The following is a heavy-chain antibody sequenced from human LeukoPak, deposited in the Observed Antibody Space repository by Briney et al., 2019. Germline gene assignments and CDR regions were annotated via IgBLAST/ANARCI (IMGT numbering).Heavy chain of an antibody. V-gene: IGHV3-30*18. CDR3: AKDDGFGTPYGMDV. CDR1: GFTFSSYG. J-gene: IGHJ6*02. D-gene: IGHD3-10*01. CDR2: ISYDGSNK. Sequence: PGGSLRLSCAASGFTFSSYGMHWVRQAPGKGLEWVAVISYDGSNKYYADSVKGRFTISRDNSKNTLYLQMNSLRAEDTAVYYCAKDDGFGTPYGMDVWGQGTTVTVSS.